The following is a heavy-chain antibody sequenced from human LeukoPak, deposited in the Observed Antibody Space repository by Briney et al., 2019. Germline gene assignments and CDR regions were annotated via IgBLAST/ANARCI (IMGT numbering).Heavy chain of an antibody. CDR2: ISGSGGST. CDR3: AKSSGSSGWYY. Sequence: MSWVRQAPGKGLEWVSAISGSGGSTYYADSVKGRFTISRDNSKNTLYLQMNSLRAEDTAVYYCAKSSGSSGWYYWGQGTLVTVSS. V-gene: IGHV3-23*01. D-gene: IGHD6-19*01. J-gene: IGHJ4*02.